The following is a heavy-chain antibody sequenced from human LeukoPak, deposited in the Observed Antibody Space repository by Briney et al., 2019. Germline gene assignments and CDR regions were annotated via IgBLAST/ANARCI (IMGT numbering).Heavy chain of an antibody. D-gene: IGHD3-3*01. CDR3: ARPQTYYDFWSGPPRYGMDV. CDR1: GFTFDDYA. CDR2: ISWNSGSI. J-gene: IGHJ6*02. V-gene: IGHV3-9*01. Sequence: QPGGSLRLSCAASGFTFDDYAMHWVRQAPGKGLEWVSGISWNSGSIGYADSVKGRFTISRDNAKNTLYLQMNSLRAEDTAVYYCARPQTYYDFWSGPPRYGMDVWGQGTTVTVSS.